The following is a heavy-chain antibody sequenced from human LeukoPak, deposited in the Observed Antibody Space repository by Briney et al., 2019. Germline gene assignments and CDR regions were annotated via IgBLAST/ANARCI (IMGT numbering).Heavy chain of an antibody. CDR1: GFTFSSYA. D-gene: IGHD3-3*01. J-gene: IGHJ4*02. CDR2: ISGSGGST. V-gene: IGHV3-23*01. CDR3: AVTYYDFWSGYPDY. Sequence: GGSLRLSCAASGFTFSSYAMSGVRQAPGKGLEGFSAISGSGGSTYYADSVKGRFTISRDNSKNTLYLQMNSLRAEDTAVYYCAVTYYDFWSGYPDYWGQGTLVTVSS.